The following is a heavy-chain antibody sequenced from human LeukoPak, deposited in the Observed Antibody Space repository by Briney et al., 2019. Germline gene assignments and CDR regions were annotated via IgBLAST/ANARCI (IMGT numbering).Heavy chain of an antibody. CDR1: GYSISSGYY. V-gene: IGHV4-38-2*01. D-gene: IGHD1-1*01. Sequence: SETLSLTCAVSGYSISSGYYWGWIRQPPGKGLEWIGSIYHSGSTYYNPSLKSRVTISVDTSKNQFSLKLSSVTAAHTAVYYCARHPQRRGAFDIWGQGTMVTVSS. CDR3: ARHPQRRGAFDI. J-gene: IGHJ3*02. CDR2: IYHSGST.